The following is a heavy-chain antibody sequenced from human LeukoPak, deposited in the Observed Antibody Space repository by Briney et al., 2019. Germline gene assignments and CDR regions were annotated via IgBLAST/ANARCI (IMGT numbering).Heavy chain of an antibody. Sequence: PGGSLRLSCAASGFTFSSYSMNWVRQAPGKGLEWVSYISSSSSTIYYADSVKGRFTISRDNAKNSLYLQMNSLRAEDTAVYYCARVDFRGGYYDILTGYYPNHGMDVWGQGTTVTVSS. D-gene: IGHD3-9*01. CDR2: ISSSSSTI. CDR3: ARVDFRGGYYDILTGYYPNHGMDV. V-gene: IGHV3-48*04. CDR1: GFTFSSYS. J-gene: IGHJ6*02.